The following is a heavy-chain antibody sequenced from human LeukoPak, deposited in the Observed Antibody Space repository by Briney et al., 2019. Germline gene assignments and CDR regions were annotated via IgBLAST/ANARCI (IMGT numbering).Heavy chain of an antibody. D-gene: IGHD4-17*01. CDR2: ISSSSSYI. Sequence: GGSLRLSCAASGFTFSSYSMNWVRQAPGKGLEWVSSISSSSSYIYYADSVKGRFTISRDNAKNSLYLQMNSLRAEDTAVYYCAREPHDYGDYWAFDYWGQGTLVTVSS. CDR1: GFTFSSYS. J-gene: IGHJ4*02. CDR3: AREPHDYGDYWAFDY. V-gene: IGHV3-21*01.